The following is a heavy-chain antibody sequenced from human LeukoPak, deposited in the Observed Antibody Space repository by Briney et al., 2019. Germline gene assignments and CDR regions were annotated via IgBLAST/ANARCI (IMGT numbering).Heavy chain of an antibody. Sequence: SETLSLTCTVSGGSISSSSYYWGWIRQPPGKGLEWIGSIYYSGSTYYNPSLKSRVTISVDTSKNQFSLKLSSVTAADTAVYYCARLRYFDWSLSAAFDIWGQGTMVTVSS. V-gene: IGHV4-39*07. CDR3: ARLRYFDWSLSAAFDI. CDR2: IYYSGST. J-gene: IGHJ3*02. D-gene: IGHD3-9*01. CDR1: GGSISSSSYY.